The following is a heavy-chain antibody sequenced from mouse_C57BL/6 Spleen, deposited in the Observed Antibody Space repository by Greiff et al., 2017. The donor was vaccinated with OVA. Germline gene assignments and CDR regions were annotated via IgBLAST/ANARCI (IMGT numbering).Heavy chain of an antibody. D-gene: IGHD2-5*01. J-gene: IGHJ4*01. CDR1: GYSFTGYY. CDR2: INPSTGGT. Sequence: VQLQQSGPELVKPGASVKISCKASGYSFTGYYMNWVKQSPEKSLEWIGEINPSTGGTTYNQKFKDKATLTVDKSTSTAYMQLKSLTSEDSAVYYCASYYSKYSYAMDYWGQGTSVTVSS. CDR3: ASYYSKYSYAMDY. V-gene: IGHV1-42*01.